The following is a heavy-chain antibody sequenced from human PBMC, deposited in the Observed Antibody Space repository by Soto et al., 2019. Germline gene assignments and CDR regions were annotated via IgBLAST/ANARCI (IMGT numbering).Heavy chain of an antibody. Sequence: PSETLSLTCTVSGGSIISSDFYWGWVRQPPGKGLEWIGSIFYLGSSYYNPSLKSRVTMSVDTSKIQFSLRLRSVTAADTALYFCARHSLALRKNNWFDPWGQGIMVTVSS. J-gene: IGHJ5*02. D-gene: IGHD3-3*02. CDR2: IFYLGSS. V-gene: IGHV4-39*01. CDR1: GGSIISSDFY. CDR3: ARHSLALRKNNWFDP.